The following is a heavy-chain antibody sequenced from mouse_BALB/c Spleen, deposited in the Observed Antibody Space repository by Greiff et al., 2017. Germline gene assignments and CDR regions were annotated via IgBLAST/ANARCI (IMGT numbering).Heavy chain of an antibody. J-gene: IGHJ2*01. D-gene: IGHD1-1*01. CDR3: ARGGSYGDFDY. CDR1: GFTFTDYY. CDR2: IRNKANGYTT. Sequence: DVHLVESGGGLVQPGGSLRLSCATSGFTFTDYYMSWVRQPPGKALEWLGFIRNKANGYTTEYSASVKGRFTISRDNSQSILYLQMNTLRAEDSATYYCARGGSYGDFDYWGQGTTLTVSS. V-gene: IGHV7-3*02.